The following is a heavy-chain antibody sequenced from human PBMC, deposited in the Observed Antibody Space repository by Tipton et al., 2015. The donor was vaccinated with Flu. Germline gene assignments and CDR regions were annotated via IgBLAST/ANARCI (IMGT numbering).Heavy chain of an antibody. CDR3: ARGRYYYGSGSYHDY. Sequence: SLRLSCAASGFTFSSYGMHWVRQAPGKGLEWVAVIWYDGSNKYYADSVKGRFTISRDNSKNTLYLQMNSLRAEDTAVYYCARGRYYYGSGSYHDYWGQGPLVTVSS. V-gene: IGHV3-33*01. CDR1: GFTFSSYG. CDR2: IWYDGSNK. J-gene: IGHJ4*02. D-gene: IGHD3-10*01.